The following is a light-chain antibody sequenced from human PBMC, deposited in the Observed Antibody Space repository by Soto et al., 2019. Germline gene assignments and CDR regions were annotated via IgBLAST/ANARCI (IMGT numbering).Light chain of an antibody. CDR2: GAS. Sequence: EIVLTQSPGTLSLSPGERATLSCRASQTVTSNYLAWYHQRPGQAPRLLIYGASSRATGIPDRFSGSGSGTDFTLTISRLEPEDFAVYYCQQYGSSPFTFGPGTKVDIK. CDR1: QTVTSNY. CDR3: QQYGSSPFT. V-gene: IGKV3-20*01. J-gene: IGKJ3*01.